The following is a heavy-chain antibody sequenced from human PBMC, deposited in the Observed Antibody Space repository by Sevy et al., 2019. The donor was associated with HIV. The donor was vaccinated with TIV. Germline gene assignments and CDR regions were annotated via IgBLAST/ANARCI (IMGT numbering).Heavy chain of an antibody. CDR2: INAISSNI. Sequence: GGSLRLSCAASGFTFSSYAMNWVRQAPGKGLEWVSSINAISSNIYYADSVKGRFTISRDNAENSLCLQMNSVRAEDTAVYYCARDLFSGGNAVYGYWGQGTLVTVSS. CDR1: GFTFSSYA. CDR3: ARDLFSGGNAVYGY. V-gene: IGHV3-21*01. D-gene: IGHD2-15*01. J-gene: IGHJ4*02.